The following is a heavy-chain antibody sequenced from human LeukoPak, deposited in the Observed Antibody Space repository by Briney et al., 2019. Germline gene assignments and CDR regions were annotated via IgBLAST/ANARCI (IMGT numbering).Heavy chain of an antibody. CDR3: AGDKSGTAMAEGAFDI. V-gene: IGHV3-21*01. Sequence: GGSLRLSCAASGFTFSSYSMNWVRQAPGKGLEWVSSISSSSSYIYYADSVKGRFTISRDNAKNSLYLQMNSLRAEDTAVYYCAGDKSGTAMAEGAFDIWGQGTMVTVSS. CDR2: ISSSSSYI. J-gene: IGHJ3*02. CDR1: GFTFSSYS. D-gene: IGHD5-18*01.